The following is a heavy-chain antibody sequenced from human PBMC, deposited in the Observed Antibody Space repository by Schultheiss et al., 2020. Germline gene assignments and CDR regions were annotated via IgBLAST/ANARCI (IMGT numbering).Heavy chain of an antibody. J-gene: IGHJ5*02. V-gene: IGHV4-61*01. CDR2: IYYSGST. Sequence: SETLSLTCTVSGGSVSSGSYYWSWIRQPPGKGLEWIGYIYYSGSTNYNPSLKSRVTISVDTSKNQFSLKLSSVTAADTAVYYCARCRQNNWFDPWGQGTLVTVS. CDR1: GGSVSSGSYY. CDR3: ARCRQNNWFDP.